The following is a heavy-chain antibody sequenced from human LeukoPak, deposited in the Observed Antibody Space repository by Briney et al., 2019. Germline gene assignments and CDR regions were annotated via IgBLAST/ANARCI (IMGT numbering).Heavy chain of an antibody. CDR2: IYTSGST. CDR1: GGSISSGSYY. D-gene: IGHD6-13*01. V-gene: IGHV4-61*02. CDR3: ASHQIAAAGRGFY. J-gene: IGHJ4*02. Sequence: SETLSLTCTVSGGSISSGSYYWSWIRQPAGKGLEWIGRIYTSGSTNYNPSLKSRVTISVDTSKNQFSLKLSSVTAADTAVYYCASHQIAAAGRGFYWGQGTLVTVSS.